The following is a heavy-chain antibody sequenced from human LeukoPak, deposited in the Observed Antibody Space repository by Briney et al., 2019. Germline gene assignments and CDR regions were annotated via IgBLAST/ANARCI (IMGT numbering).Heavy chain of an antibody. CDR2: VNPGGSVQ. J-gene: IGHJ1*01. V-gene: IGHV3-7*01. CDR1: GVAIGSSW. Sequence: GGSLRLSCIASGVAIGSSWMSWVRQSPGKRLEWVANVNPGGSVQNYVDSVTGRFTISRDNAKNSLYLQMNNLRADDTAAYYCATTFPYCSEDNCALGGQGTLVTVSS. CDR3: ATTFPYCSEDNCAL. D-gene: IGHD2-15*01.